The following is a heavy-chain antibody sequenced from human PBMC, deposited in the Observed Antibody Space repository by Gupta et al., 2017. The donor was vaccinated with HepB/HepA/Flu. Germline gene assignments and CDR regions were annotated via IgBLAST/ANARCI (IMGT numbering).Heavy chain of an antibody. CDR2: VYHTGTT. J-gene: IGHJ6*03. V-gene: IGHV4-39*02. Sequence: LQLQASGPGQVQPWETLSVTCAVSLGALSSGTYSLAWIRQPPGKGLEWVGSVYHTGTTYYSPSLKSRVTMSVDSSKNHVSLRLSSVTAADTAVYYCARSNAASAFYYYYYLDVWGKGTTVTVSS. CDR3: ARSNAASAFYYYYYLDV. CDR1: LGALSSGTYS. D-gene: IGHD2-8*01.